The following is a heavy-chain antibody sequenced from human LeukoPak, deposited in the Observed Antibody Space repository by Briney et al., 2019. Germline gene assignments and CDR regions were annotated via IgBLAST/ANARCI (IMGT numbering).Heavy chain of an antibody. CDR2: INHSGST. V-gene: IGHV4-34*01. CDR1: GGSFSGYY. D-gene: IGHD6-13*01. CDR3: PGDPRIAAAATRYYGMDV. Sequence: SETLSVTCAVYGGSFSGYYWSWIRQPPGKGLEGIGEINHSGSTNYNPSLKSRVSISVGTSKNQFSLKLTAVTAADTAGYYCPGDPRIAAAATRYYGMDVWGKGP. J-gene: IGHJ6*04.